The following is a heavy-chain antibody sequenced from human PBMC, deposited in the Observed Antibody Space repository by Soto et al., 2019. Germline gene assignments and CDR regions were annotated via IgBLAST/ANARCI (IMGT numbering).Heavy chain of an antibody. CDR2: IYYSGST. J-gene: IGHJ4*02. D-gene: IGHD6-19*01. Sequence: SETLSLTCTVSGGSISSGDYYWSWIRQPPGKGLEWIGYIYYSGSTYYNPSLKSRVTISVDTSKNQFSLKLSSVTAADTAVYYCARDIAVAGYFDYWGQGTLVTVPQ. V-gene: IGHV4-30-4*01. CDR3: ARDIAVAGYFDY. CDR1: GGSISSGDYY.